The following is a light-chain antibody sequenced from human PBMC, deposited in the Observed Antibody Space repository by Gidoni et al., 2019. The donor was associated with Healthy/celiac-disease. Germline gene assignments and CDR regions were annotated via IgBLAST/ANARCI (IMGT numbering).Light chain of an antibody. CDR3: MQATQFPWT. V-gene: IGKV2-24*01. CDR1: QSLLHSDVNTC. J-gene: IGKJ1*01. Sequence: DSVRTHTQPVSPVTLGKPASISCRSSQSLLHSDVNTCLSWLQQRPGQPPRLLIYKISNRFSGDPGRFGGSGAGTDFTLKISRVEAEEVGVYYCMQATQFPWTFXHXTKVEIK. CDR2: KIS.